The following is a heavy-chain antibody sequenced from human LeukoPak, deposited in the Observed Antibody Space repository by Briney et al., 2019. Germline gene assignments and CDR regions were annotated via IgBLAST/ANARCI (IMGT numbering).Heavy chain of an antibody. J-gene: IGHJ4*02. CDR2: IIPIFGTA. V-gene: IGHV1-69*01. CDR1: GGTFSSYA. CDR3: AREAAAGRRTFDY. D-gene: IGHD6-13*01. Sequence: SVKVSCKASGGTFSSYAISWVRQAPGQGLEWMGGIIPIFGTANYTQKFQGRVTITAVESTSTAYMELSSLRSEDTAVYYCAREAAAGRRTFDYWGQGTLVTVSS.